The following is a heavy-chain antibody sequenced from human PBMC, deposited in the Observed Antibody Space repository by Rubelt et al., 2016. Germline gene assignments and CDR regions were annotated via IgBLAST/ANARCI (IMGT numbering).Heavy chain of an antibody. V-gene: IGHV1-69*10. D-gene: IGHD6-13*01. J-gene: IGHJ4*02. CDR3: ASAYSSSWPHFDY. CDR2: IIPILGIA. Sequence: WMGGIIPILGIANYAQKFQGRVTITADKSTSTAYKELSSLRSEDTAVYYCASAYSSSWPHFDYWGQGTLVTVSS.